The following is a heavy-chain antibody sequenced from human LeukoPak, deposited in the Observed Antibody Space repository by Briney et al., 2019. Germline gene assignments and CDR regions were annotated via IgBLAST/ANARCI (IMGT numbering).Heavy chain of an antibody. J-gene: IGHJ4*02. D-gene: IGHD4-17*01. Sequence: SETLSLTCSVSGGSISPYYWGWIRQPPGKGLEWIGYIYYTGDTNYNPSLKSRVTISVDTSKNQFSLRLSSVTAADTAVYYCTRGTVTINYFDYWGQGTLVTVSS. V-gene: IGHV4-59*01. CDR2: IYYTGDT. CDR1: GGSISPYY. CDR3: TRGTVTINYFDY.